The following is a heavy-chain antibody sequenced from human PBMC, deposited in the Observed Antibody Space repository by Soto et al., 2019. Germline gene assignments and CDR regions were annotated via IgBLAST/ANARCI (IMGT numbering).Heavy chain of an antibody. CDR3: ARDKDRQQLGGNYYYILDV. CDR1: GGTFSTSA. Sequence: QVQLMQSGAEVKKPGSSVKVSCKASGGTFSTSAISWVRQAPGEGLEWVGGIMPVFATPDYEQKFQGRVNSSADESTTTAYLELTSLTTDDTAVYYCARDKDRQQLGGNYYYILDVWGQGTAINVSS. D-gene: IGHD3-3*02. CDR2: IMPVFATP. J-gene: IGHJ6*02. V-gene: IGHV1-69*12.